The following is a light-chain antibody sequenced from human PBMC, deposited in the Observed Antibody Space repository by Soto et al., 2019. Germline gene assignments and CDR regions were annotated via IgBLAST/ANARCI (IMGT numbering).Light chain of an antibody. CDR1: QSIRTS. J-gene: IGKJ3*01. CDR2: DAS. Sequence: EVVSTQSPATLSLPPVAIPTLSCRASQSIRTSLAWYQQKPGQAPRLVIFDASNRANGVPARFGGSGSGTDFTLTISRLEPEDFAVYYCQQYGSSPFTCGPGNTVDIK. CDR3: QQYGSSPFT. V-gene: IGKV3-20*01.